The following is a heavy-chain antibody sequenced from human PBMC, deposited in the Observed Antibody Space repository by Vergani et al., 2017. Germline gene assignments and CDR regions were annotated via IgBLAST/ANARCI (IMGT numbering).Heavy chain of an antibody. CDR2: IWYDGRNK. V-gene: IGHV3-33*01. CDR3: ARVGEVVRFLAWLSITDYVDY. D-gene: IGHD3-3*01. Sequence: QVQLVESGGGVVQPGRSLRLSCAASGFTFSSYGMHWVRPAPGKGLEWVAVIWYDGRNKYYADSVKGRFTISRDNSQTTLYMQRNRLRAEDTAVYYCARVGEVVRFLAWLSITDYVDYWGQGTLVTVSA. J-gene: IGHJ4*02. CDR1: GFTFSSYG.